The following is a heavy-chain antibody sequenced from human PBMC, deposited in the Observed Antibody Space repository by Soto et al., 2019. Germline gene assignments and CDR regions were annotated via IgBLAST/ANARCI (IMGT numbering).Heavy chain of an antibody. D-gene: IGHD3-10*01. CDR1: GGSISSSNW. CDR2: IYHSGST. Sequence: QVQLQESGPGLVKPSGTLSLTCAVSGGSISSSNWWSWVRQPPGKGLEWIGEIYHSGSTNYNPSLKSRVTISVDKSKNQFSLKLSSVTAADTAMYYCARQILWFGESMGEVFDYWGQGTLVTVSS. CDR3: ARQILWFGESMGEVFDY. V-gene: IGHV4-4*02. J-gene: IGHJ4*02.